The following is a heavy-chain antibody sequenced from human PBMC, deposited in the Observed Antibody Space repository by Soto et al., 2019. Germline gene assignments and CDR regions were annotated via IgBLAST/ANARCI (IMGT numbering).Heavy chain of an antibody. CDR2: IWYDGSHD. V-gene: IGHV3-33*01. D-gene: IGHD3-22*01. Sequence: QVQLAESGGGVVQPGRSLRLSCAASGFIFSNYGMHWVRQAPGKGLEWVAVIWYDGSHDPYADSVKGRFTISRDNSKNSLFGQKTNLRAENTAVYNCATDRYSLGSRGYKGVNWFSDLWARGTLVTV. CDR1: GFIFSNYG. J-gene: IGHJ2*01. CDR3: ATDRYSLGSRGYKGVNWFSDL.